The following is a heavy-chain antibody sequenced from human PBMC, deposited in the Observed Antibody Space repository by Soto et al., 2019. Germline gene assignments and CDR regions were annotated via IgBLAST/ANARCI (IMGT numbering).Heavy chain of an antibody. D-gene: IGHD2-2*01. CDR1: GGSISSYY. CDR2: IYYSGST. CDR3: ARGGERVAMPSGY. J-gene: IGHJ4*02. V-gene: IGHV4-59*01. Sequence: SETLSLTCTVSGGSISSYYWSWIRQPPGKGLEWSGYIYYSGSTNYNPSLKSRVTISVDTSKNQFSLKLSSVTAADTAVYYCARGGERVAMPSGYWGQGTLVTVSS.